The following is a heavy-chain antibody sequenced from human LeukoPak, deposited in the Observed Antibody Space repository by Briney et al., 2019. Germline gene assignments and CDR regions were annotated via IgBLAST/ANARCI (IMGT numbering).Heavy chain of an antibody. J-gene: IGHJ4*02. CDR1: GYTFTSYD. D-gene: IGHD4-17*01. CDR3: ARELTTIFDY. CDR2: MNPNSGNT. V-gene: IGHV1-8*01. Sequence: ASVKVSCKASGYTFTSYDINWVRQATGQGLEWMGWMNPNSGNTGYAQKLQGRVTMTTDTSTSTAYMELRSLRSDDTAVYYCARELTTIFDYWGQGTLDTVSS.